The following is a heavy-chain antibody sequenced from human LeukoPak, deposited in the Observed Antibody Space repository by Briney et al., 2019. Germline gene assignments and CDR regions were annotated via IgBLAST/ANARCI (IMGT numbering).Heavy chain of an antibody. D-gene: IGHD5-18*01. J-gene: IGHJ3*02. V-gene: IGHV4-30-4*01. CDR2: IYYSGST. Sequence: LSLTXXVSXXSXSSGDYYWSWICXPPGKGLEWIGYIYYSGSTYYNPSLKSRVTISVDTSKNQFSLKLSSVTAADTAVYYCARATQLNWAFDIWGQGTMVTVSS. CDR3: ARATQLNWAFDI. CDR1: XXSXSSGDYY.